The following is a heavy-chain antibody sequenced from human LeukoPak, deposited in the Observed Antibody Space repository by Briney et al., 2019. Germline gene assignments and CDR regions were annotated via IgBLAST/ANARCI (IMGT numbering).Heavy chain of an antibody. CDR1: GFTLSHYG. CDR3: VRDRSSGYFDY. V-gene: IGHV3-33*01. D-gene: IGHD3-10*01. CDR2: IWDDGSTK. J-gene: IGHJ4*02. Sequence: GGSLRLSCEASGFTLSHYGMHWVRQAPGKGLEGVAVIWDDGSTKYYADSVKGRFTFSRDNSKSTLSLQMDSLRAEDTAVYYCVRDRSSGYFDYWGQGTLVTVSS.